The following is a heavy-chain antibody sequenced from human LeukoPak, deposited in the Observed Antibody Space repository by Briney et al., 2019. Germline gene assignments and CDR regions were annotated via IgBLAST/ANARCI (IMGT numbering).Heavy chain of an antibody. CDR2: IWYDGNNK. D-gene: IGHD6-19*01. CDR1: GFSFSTYG. CDR3: ARYNSGNFFDY. J-gene: IGHJ4*02. Sequence: GKSLRLSCAASGFSFSTYGMHWVRQAPGKGLEWVAVIWYDGNNKYYADSVKGRFTISRDNFKNTVYLQMNGLRVEDTAIYYCARYNSGNFFDYWGQATMVTVSS. V-gene: IGHV3-33*01.